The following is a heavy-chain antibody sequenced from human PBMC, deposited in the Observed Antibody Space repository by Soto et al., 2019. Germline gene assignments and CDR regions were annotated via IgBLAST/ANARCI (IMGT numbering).Heavy chain of an antibody. CDR1: GFTVSSNY. D-gene: IGHD3-22*01. Sequence: GVLRLSCAASGFTVSSNYMSWVRQAPGKGQEWVSVIYSGGSTYYADSVKGRFTISRDNSKNTLYLQMNSLRAEDTAVYYCARDRVESGYPEYFQHWGQGTLVTVSS. CDR3: ARDRVESGYPEYFQH. CDR2: IYSGGST. V-gene: IGHV3-53*01. J-gene: IGHJ1*01.